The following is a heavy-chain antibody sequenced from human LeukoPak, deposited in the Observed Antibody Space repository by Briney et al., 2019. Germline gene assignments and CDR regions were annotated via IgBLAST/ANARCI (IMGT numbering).Heavy chain of an antibody. D-gene: IGHD2-15*01. CDR1: GGSISSYY. J-gene: IGHJ3*02. Sequence: SETLSLTCTVSGGSISSYYWSWIRQPLGKGLEWIGYIYYSGSTNYNPSLKSRVTISVDTSKNQFSLKLSSVTAADTAVYYCAREASCSGGSCYSFAFDIWGQGTMVTVSS. CDR3: AREASCSGGSCYSFAFDI. CDR2: IYYSGST. V-gene: IGHV4-59*01.